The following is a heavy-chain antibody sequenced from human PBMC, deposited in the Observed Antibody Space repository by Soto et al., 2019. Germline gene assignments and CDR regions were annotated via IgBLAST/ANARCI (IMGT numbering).Heavy chain of an antibody. CDR2: IIPIFGTT. D-gene: IGHD6-6*01. V-gene: IGHV1-69*13. J-gene: IGHJ6*03. CDR3: ARAIAARPPKGYYYYYMDV. CDR1: GGTFSSYA. Sequence: SVKVSCKASGGTFSSYAISWVRQAPGQGLEWMGGIIPIFGTTNYAQKFQGRVTITANDSTSTAYMELSSLRSEDTAVYYCARAIAARPPKGYYYYYMDVWGKGTTVTVSS.